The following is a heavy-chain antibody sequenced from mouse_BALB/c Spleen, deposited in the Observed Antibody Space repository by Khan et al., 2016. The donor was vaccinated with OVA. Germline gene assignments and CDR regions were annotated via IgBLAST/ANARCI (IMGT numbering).Heavy chain of an antibody. CDR3: ARENYDGRSGYAMDY. V-gene: IGHV1S41*01. J-gene: IGHJ4*01. Sequence: DLVKPGASVKLSCKASGYTFTSYWINWLKQRPGQGLEWIGRIGPGSSNAYYNDMFEGKATLTADTSSNTAYLQLSSLSSEDSAVYLCARENYDGRSGYAMDYWGQGTTVTVSA. D-gene: IGHD1-1*01. CDR1: GYTFTSYW. CDR2: IGPGSSNA.